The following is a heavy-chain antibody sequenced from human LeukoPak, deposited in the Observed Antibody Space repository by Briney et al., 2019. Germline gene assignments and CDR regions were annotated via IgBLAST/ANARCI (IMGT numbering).Heavy chain of an antibody. D-gene: IGHD3-22*01. CDR3: ASSRGLLHYYMDV. Sequence: SVTVSCKASGGTFLNYAFSWVRQAPGQGLEWMGGIIPIFGAANYAQKFQDRVTITTDESTTTVYMELSSLRSDDTAVYYCASSRGLLHYYMDVWGKGTTVTVSS. J-gene: IGHJ6*03. CDR2: IIPIFGAA. CDR1: GGTFLNYA. V-gene: IGHV1-69*05.